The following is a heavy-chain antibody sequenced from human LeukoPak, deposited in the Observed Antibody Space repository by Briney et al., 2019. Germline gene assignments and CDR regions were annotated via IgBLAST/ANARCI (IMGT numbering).Heavy chain of an antibody. CDR2: ISSSGSTI. CDR1: GFPFSSYE. D-gene: IGHD2-21*02. CDR3: ARGTYCGGDCYSQDAFDI. J-gene: IGHJ3*02. Sequence: TGGSLRLSCAASGFPFSSYEMNWVRQAPGKGLEWVSYISSSGSTIYYADSVKGRFTIPRDNAKNSLYLQMNSLRAEDTAVYYCARGTYCGGDCYSQDAFDIWGQGTMVTVSS. V-gene: IGHV3-48*03.